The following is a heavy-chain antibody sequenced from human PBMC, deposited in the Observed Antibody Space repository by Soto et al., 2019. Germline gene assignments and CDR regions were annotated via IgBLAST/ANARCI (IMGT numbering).Heavy chain of an antibody. CDR2: ISYDGSNK. CDR1: GFTFSSYA. Sequence: HPGGSLRLSCAASGFTFSSYAMHWVRQAPGKGLEWVAVISYDGSNKYYADSVKGRFTISRDNSKNTLYLQMNSLRAEDTAVYYCARAPLRFLEWLLDLDYWGQGTLVTVSS. CDR3: ARAPLRFLEWLLDLDY. D-gene: IGHD3-3*01. V-gene: IGHV3-30-3*01. J-gene: IGHJ4*02.